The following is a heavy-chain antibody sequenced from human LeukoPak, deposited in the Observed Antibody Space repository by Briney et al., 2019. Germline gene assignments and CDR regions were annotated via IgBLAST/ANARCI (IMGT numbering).Heavy chain of an antibody. D-gene: IGHD6-13*01. CDR2: IIPIFGTA. CDR1: GGTFSSYA. Sequence: ASVKVSCKASGGTFSSYAISWVRQAPGQGLEWMGGIIPIFGTANYAQKFQGRVTITADKSTSTAYMELSSLRSEDTAVYYCARRGVDSSSWYPPDDEYYYYGMDVWGKGTTVTVSS. J-gene: IGHJ6*04. V-gene: IGHV1-69*06. CDR3: ARRGVDSSSWYPPDDEYYYYGMDV.